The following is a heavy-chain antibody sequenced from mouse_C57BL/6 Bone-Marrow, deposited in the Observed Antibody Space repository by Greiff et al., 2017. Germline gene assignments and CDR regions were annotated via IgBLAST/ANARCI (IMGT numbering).Heavy chain of an antibody. CDR3: ARWGIYYYGSSY. V-gene: IGHV1-64*01. Sequence: QVQLQQSGAELVKPGASVKLSCKASGYTFTSYWMHWVKQRPGQGLEWIGMIHPNSGSTNYNEKFKSKATLTVDKSSSTAYMQLSSLTSEDSAVYYCARWGIYYYGSSYWGQGTTLTVSS. J-gene: IGHJ2*01. CDR2: IHPNSGST. CDR1: GYTFTSYW. D-gene: IGHD1-1*01.